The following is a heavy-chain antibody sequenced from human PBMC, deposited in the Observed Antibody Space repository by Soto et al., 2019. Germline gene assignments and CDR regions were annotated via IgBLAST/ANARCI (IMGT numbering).Heavy chain of an antibody. D-gene: IGHD6-6*01. CDR3: AKGYSSSWYFFDY. CDR1: GFTFSSYV. V-gene: IGHV3-23*01. CDR2: ISGSGGGT. Sequence: PGGSLRLSCAASGFTFSSYVMSWVRQTPGKGLDWVPAISGSGGGTYYADSVKGRFTISRDNSKNTLYLQMNSLRAEDTAVYYCAKGYSSSWYFFDYWGQGTLVTVSS. J-gene: IGHJ4*02.